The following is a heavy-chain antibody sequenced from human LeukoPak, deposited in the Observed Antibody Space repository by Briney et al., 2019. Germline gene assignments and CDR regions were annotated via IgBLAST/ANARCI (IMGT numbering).Heavy chain of an antibody. D-gene: IGHD1-26*01. CDR3: ASRPAVGATGYFDY. Sequence: GGSLRLSCAASGFTFSSYAMSWVRQAPGKGLEWVSAISGSGGSTYYADSVKGRFTISRDNSKNTLYLQMNCLRAEDTAVYYCASRPAVGATGYFDYWGQGTLVTVSS. V-gene: IGHV3-23*01. J-gene: IGHJ4*02. CDR2: ISGSGGST. CDR1: GFTFSSYA.